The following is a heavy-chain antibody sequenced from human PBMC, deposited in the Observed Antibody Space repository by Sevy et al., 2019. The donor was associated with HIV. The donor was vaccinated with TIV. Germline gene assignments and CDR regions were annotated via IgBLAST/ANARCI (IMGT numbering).Heavy chain of an antibody. CDR1: GFSLNSFW. V-gene: IGHV3-7*01. D-gene: IGHD2-15*01. Sequence: GGSLRLSCAASGFSLNSFWMNWVRQTPGKGLEWVANINQNGSVTYDVDSVKGRFTISRDNSRNLLYLQMTSLRVEDTALYYCVRAVATNGSSWGQGTLVTVSS. J-gene: IGHJ4*02. CDR3: VRAVATNGSS. CDR2: INQNGSVT.